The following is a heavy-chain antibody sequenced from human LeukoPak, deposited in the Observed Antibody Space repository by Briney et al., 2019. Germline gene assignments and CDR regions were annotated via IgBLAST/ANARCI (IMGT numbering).Heavy chain of an antibody. V-gene: IGHV4-4*07. CDR2: IFSNGST. Sequence: MPSHTLSLICTVSGDSIRSYYWNWIRQPAGNGLEWIGRIFSNGSTSYNPSPKSQVTLSIDTSKNQFYLRLGALTAPDTVLYTFARMTEAYYEGDAARFDPWGQGTLVTVSS. CDR1: GDSIRSYY. J-gene: IGHJ5*02. D-gene: IGHD1-26*01. CDR3: ARMTEAYYEGDAARFDP.